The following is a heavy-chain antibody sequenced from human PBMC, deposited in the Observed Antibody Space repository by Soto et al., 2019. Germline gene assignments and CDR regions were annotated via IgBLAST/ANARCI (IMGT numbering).Heavy chain of an antibody. Sequence: QVQLVESGGGVVQPGRSLRLSCAASGFTFSSYGMHWVRQAPGKGLEWVAVIWYDGSNKYYADSVKGRFTISRDNSKNTLYLQMNSLRAEDTAVYYCARVPYPNSYGYGGAFDIWGQGTMVTVSS. J-gene: IGHJ3*02. D-gene: IGHD5-18*01. CDR1: GFTFSSYG. V-gene: IGHV3-33*01. CDR3: ARVPYPNSYGYGGAFDI. CDR2: IWYDGSNK.